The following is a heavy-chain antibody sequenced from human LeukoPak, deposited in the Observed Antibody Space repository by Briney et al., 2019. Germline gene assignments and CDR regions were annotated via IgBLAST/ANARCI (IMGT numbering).Heavy chain of an antibody. CDR2: IYYSGST. Sequence: SETLSLTCTVSGGSISNYYWSWIRQPPGKGLEWIGYIYYSGSTNYNPSLKSRVTISVDTSKNQFSLKLSSVTAADTAVYYCAREEQLVLDYWGQGTLVTVSS. D-gene: IGHD6-6*01. J-gene: IGHJ4*02. V-gene: IGHV4-59*01. CDR1: GGSISNYY. CDR3: AREEQLVLDY.